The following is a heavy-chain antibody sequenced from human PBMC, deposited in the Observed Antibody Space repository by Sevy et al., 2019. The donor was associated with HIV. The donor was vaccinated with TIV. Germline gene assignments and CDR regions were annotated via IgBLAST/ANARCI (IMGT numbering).Heavy chain of an antibody. Sequence: GGSLRLSCSASGFTNDFWMSWVRQAPGKALEWVANIKHDGSEMFYVDSVEGPFIISRNNAKNSIYLQMNTLRVEDTAVYYCTRDRSYGYFDSWGQGTLVTVSS. CDR2: IKHDGSEM. CDR3: TRDRSYGYFDS. CDR1: GFTNDFW. J-gene: IGHJ4*02. V-gene: IGHV3-7*01. D-gene: IGHD5-18*01.